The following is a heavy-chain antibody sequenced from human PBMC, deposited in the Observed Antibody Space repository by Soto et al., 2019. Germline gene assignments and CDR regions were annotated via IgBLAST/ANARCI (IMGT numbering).Heavy chain of an antibody. J-gene: IGHJ4*02. Sequence: GGSLRLSCATSGFTFKSYTLDWVRQTPGRGLQWVAVISYDGSNKYYADSVRGRFTISRDNSNSTLYLQMNSLRADDSAVYYCVGASMWTGKGLEYWGQGALVTVSS. CDR1: GFTFKSYT. CDR2: ISYDGSNK. CDR3: VGASMWTGKGLEY. V-gene: IGHV3-30-3*01. D-gene: IGHD3-10*02.